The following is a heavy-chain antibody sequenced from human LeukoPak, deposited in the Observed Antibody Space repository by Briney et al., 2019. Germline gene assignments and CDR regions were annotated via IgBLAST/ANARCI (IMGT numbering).Heavy chain of an antibody. V-gene: IGHV3-7*01. CDR2: IKQDGSEK. CDR3: ANYERWLAGGGDAFDI. J-gene: IGHJ3*02. Sequence: PGGSLRLSCAASGFTFSSYWMSWVRQAPGKGLEWVANIKQDGSEKYYVDSVKGRFTISRDNAKNSLYLQMNSLRADDTAVYYCANYERWLAGGGDAFDIWGQGTMVTVSS. D-gene: IGHD6-19*01. CDR1: GFTFSSYW.